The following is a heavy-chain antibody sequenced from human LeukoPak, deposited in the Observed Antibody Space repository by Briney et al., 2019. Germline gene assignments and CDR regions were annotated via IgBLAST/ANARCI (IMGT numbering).Heavy chain of an antibody. CDR2: INHSGNT. CDR3: AREGGSYGYLANFDY. D-gene: IGHD5-18*01. CDR1: GGSFSGYY. V-gene: IGHV4-34*01. J-gene: IGHJ4*02. Sequence: PSETLSLTCAVYGGSFSGYYWSWIRQPPGKGLEWIGEINHSGNTNYNPSLKSRVILSLDTSNNHFSLKLISVTAADTAVYYCAREGGSYGYLANFDYWGQGTLVTVSS.